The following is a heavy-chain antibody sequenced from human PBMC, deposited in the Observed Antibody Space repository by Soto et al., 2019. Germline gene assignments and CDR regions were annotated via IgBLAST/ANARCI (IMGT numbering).Heavy chain of an antibody. J-gene: IGHJ6*04. CDR3: AMGTMDV. D-gene: IGHD7-27*01. CDR2: IDNDGSST. Sequence: EVQLVESGGGLVQPGGSLRLSCAASGFTSRTYWMQWVRQAPGKGLVWVSRIDNDGSSTNYADSVKGRFTISRDNAKDTLYLQMNSLRAEDTAVYYCAMGTMDVWGKGTTVTVSS. V-gene: IGHV3-74*02. CDR1: GFTSRTYW.